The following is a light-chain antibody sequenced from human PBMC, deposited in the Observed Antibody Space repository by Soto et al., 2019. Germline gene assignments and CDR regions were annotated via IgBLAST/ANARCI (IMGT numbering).Light chain of an antibody. CDR3: QQYGSSPPT. CDR2: GAS. Sequence: EVVMTQSPDTLSVSPGETVTLSCRASQSVRSKLAWYQQKPGQAPRLLIYGASTRATGIPARFSGSGSGTDFTLTINRLEPEDFALYYCQQYGSSPPTFGQGTKVDIK. J-gene: IGKJ1*01. V-gene: IGKV3-20*01. CDR1: QSVRSK.